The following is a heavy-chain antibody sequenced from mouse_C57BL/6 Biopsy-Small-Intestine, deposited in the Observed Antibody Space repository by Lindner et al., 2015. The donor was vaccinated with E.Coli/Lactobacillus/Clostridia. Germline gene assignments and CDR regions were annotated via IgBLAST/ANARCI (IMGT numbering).Heavy chain of an antibody. CDR1: GFNIKDYY. CDR2: IDPEDGET. V-gene: IGHV14-2*01. J-gene: IGHJ3*01. D-gene: IGHD1-1*01. Sequence: QLQESGAELVKPGASVKLSCTASGFNIKDYYMHWVKQRTEQGLEWIGRIDPEDGETKYAPKFQGKATITADTSSNTAYLQLSSLASEDTAVYYCARSYGSSWDWFAYWGQGTLVTVSA. CDR3: ARSYGSSWDWFAY.